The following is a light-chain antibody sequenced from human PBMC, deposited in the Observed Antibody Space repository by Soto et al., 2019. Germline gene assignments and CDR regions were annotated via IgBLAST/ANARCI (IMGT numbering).Light chain of an antibody. CDR1: QSINKW. J-gene: IGKJ5*01. V-gene: IGKV1-5*01. CDR3: QQYYSYPIT. Sequence: DIQMTQSPSTLSAFVGDRVTITCRASQSINKWLAWYQQKPGKAPKILIYDASSLQSGVPSRFSGSGSGTDFTLTISCLQSEDFATYYCQQYYSYPITFGQGTRLEIK. CDR2: DAS.